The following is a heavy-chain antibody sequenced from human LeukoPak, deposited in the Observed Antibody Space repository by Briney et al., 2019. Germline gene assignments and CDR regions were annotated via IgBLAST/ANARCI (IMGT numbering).Heavy chain of an antibody. CDR2: IYYSGSR. CDR3: ARDLGRDCFNLRNWFDP. D-gene: IGHD5-24*01. Sequence: SETLSLTCTVSGGSINSGDYYWSWIRQHPGKGLEWIGYIYYSGSRYYNPSLKSRVSISIDTTKNQFSLNLSSVTAADTAVYYCARDLGRDCFNLRNWFDPWGQGTLVTVSS. CDR1: GGSINSGDYY. V-gene: IGHV4-31*03. J-gene: IGHJ5*02.